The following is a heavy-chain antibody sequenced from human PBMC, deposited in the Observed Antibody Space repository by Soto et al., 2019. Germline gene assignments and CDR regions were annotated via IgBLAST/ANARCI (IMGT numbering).Heavy chain of an antibody. D-gene: IGHD1-26*01. J-gene: IGHJ4*02. CDR3: AREGGIVGATAADY. V-gene: IGHV4-31*03. Sequence: LSLTCTVSGGSISSGGYYWSWIRQHPGKGLEWTGYIYYSGSTYYNPSLKSRVTISVDTSKNQFSLKLSSVTAADTAVYYCAREGGIVGATAADYWGQGTLVTVSS. CDR1: GGSISSGGYY. CDR2: IYYSGST.